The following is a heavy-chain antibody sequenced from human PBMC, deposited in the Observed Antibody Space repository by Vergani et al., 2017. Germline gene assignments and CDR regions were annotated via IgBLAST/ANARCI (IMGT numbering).Heavy chain of an antibody. CDR1: GFSLSTSGVG. J-gene: IGHJ5*02. Sequence: QITLKESGPTLVKPTQTLTLTCNFSGFSLSTSGVGVGWIRQPPGKALEWLALIYWNDAKCYSPSLKSRLTITKDTSKNQVVLTMTNMDPVDTATYSWAHTLLQTVVTPSSYYDPWGQRTLVIVSS. V-gene: IGHV2-5*01. D-gene: IGHD4-23*01. CDR2: IYWNDAK. CDR3: AHTLLQTVVTPSSYYDP.